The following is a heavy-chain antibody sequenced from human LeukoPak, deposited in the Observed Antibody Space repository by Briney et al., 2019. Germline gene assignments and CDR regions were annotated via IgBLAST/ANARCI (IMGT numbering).Heavy chain of an antibody. Sequence: GGSLRLSCAASGFTFSSYEMNWVRQAPGKGLEWVSYISSSGSTIYYADSVKGRFTISRDNAKNSLYLQMNSLRAEDTAVYYCARDLLAVEGVTDVYWGQGALVTVSS. D-gene: IGHD3-3*02. CDR3: ARDLLAVEGVTDVY. CDR2: ISSSGSTI. CDR1: GFTFSSYE. J-gene: IGHJ4*02. V-gene: IGHV3-48*03.